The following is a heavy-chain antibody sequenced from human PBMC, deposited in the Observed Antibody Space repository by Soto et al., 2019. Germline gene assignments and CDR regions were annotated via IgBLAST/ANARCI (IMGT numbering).Heavy chain of an antibody. D-gene: IGHD5-12*01. V-gene: IGHV3-33*01. CDR2: IWYDGSNK. J-gene: IGHJ6*02. Sequence: QVQLVESGGGVVQPGSSLRLSCAASGFTFSSYGMHWVRQAPGKGLEWVAVIWYDGSNKYYADSVKGRFPISRDNSKNTRYLQMNSLRAEDTAVYYCARDGIVATDAGYYGMDVCGHGTTVTVSS. CDR1: GFTFSSYG. CDR3: ARDGIVATDAGYYGMDV.